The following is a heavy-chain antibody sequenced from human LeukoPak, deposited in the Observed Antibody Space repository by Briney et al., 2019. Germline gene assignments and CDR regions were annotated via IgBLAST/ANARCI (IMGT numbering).Heavy chain of an antibody. D-gene: IGHD2-21*02. CDR1: GFTFSYAW. V-gene: IGHV3-23*01. J-gene: IGHJ5*02. CDR2: ISGSGGTT. CDR3: AKGYCASFTCYSRFDP. Sequence: GGSLRLSCAASGFTFSYAWMSWVRQAPGKGLEWVSAISGSGGTTYYADSVKGRFTISRDNYKNKLFLQMNSLRAEDTALYYCAKGYCASFTCYSRFDPWGQGTLVTVSS.